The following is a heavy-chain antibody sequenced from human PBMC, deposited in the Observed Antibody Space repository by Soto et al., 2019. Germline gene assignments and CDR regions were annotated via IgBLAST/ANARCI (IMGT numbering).Heavy chain of an antibody. Sequence: SETLSLTCTVSGGSINSNYYCWTWIRQSPDRGPEWIGHIYNGGTIYINPSLASRITISVDTSKTQFSLDLNSVTAADTAVYYCARGPSGDKVDYWGQG. CDR1: GGSINSNYYC. J-gene: IGHJ4*02. CDR2: IYNGGTI. D-gene: IGHD7-27*01. V-gene: IGHV4-30-4*01. CDR3: ARGPSGDKVDY.